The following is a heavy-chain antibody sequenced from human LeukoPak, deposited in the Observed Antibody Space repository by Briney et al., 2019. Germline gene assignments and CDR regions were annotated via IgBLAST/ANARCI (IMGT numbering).Heavy chain of an antibody. D-gene: IGHD5-24*01. Sequence: GGSLRLSCAASGFTFSSLWMSWVRQAPGKGLEWVATIKQDGSEIYYVDAVKGRFTISRNNAKNSLYLQMNSLRVEDTALYYCARSSRDGYNLIDYMDVWGKGTTVTVSS. CDR1: GFTFSSLW. CDR2: IKQDGSEI. J-gene: IGHJ6*03. CDR3: ARSSRDGYNLIDYMDV. V-gene: IGHV3-7*01.